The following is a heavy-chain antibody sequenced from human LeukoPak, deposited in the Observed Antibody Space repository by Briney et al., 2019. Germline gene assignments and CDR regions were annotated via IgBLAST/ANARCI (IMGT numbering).Heavy chain of an antibody. CDR1: GFIFSNHY. CDR3: VRGSYGAYDY. J-gene: IGHJ4*02. CDR2: ISSSGDYI. D-gene: IGHD4-17*01. Sequence: GGSLRLSCTTSGFIFSNHYMNWIRQAPGKGLEWVSYISSSGDYIYYADSVKGRFTISRDNAKNSLYLQMSSLRAEDTAVYYCVRGSYGAYDYWGQGSLVTVSS. V-gene: IGHV3-11*04.